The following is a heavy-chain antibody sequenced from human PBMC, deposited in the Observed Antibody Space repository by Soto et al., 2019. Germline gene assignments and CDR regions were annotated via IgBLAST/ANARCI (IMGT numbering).Heavy chain of an antibody. J-gene: IGHJ4*02. CDR3: ARSFPSGKYQPHAIDY. Sequence: PSETLSLTCAVSGGSISSSNWWSWVRQPPGKGLEWIGEIYHSGSTNYNPSLKSRVTISVDKSKNQFSLKLSSVTAADTAVYYCARSFPSGKYQPHAIDYWGQGTLVTVSS. CDR1: GGSISSSNW. CDR2: IYHSGST. V-gene: IGHV4-4*02. D-gene: IGHD2-2*01.